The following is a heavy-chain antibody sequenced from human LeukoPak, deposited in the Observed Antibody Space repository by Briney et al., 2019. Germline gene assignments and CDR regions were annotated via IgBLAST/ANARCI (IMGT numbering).Heavy chain of an antibody. V-gene: IGHV7-4-1*02. CDR2: INMYTANP. CDR3: ARGYDSSGYFSD. D-gene: IGHD3-22*01. J-gene: IGHJ4*02. Sequence: ASVKVSCKASGYTFTRYAINWLRQAPGQGLEWMGWINMYTANPAYAQGFTGRFVFSLDTSVSTAYLQISSLKAEDTAEYFCARGYDSSGYFSDWGQGTLVTVSS. CDR1: GYTFTRYA.